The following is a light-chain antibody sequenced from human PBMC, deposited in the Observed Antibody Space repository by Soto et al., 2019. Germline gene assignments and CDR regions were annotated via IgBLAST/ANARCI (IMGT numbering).Light chain of an antibody. CDR3: SSYNSSSTYNYV. Sequence: QSVLTQPASVSGSPGQSITISCTGTSSDVGGYNYVSWYQQHPGKAPKLMIYDVSNRPSGVSNRFSGSKSGNTASLTISGLQAEDEADYYCSSYNSSSTYNYVFRTGNKVPVL. CDR1: SSDVGGYNY. CDR2: DVS. J-gene: IGLJ1*01. V-gene: IGLV2-14*01.